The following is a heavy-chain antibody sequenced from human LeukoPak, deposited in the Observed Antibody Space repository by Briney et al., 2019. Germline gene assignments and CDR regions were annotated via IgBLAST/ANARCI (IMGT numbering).Heavy chain of an antibody. J-gene: IGHJ4*02. D-gene: IGHD5-18*01. Sequence: ASVKVSCKASGYTFTGYYMDWVRQAPGQGLEWMGWINPNSGGTNYAQKFQGRVTMTRDTSIGTAYMELSRLRSDDTAVYYCARVWGDAAMVDYWGQGTLVTVSS. CDR1: GYTFTGYY. V-gene: IGHV1-2*02. CDR2: INPNSGGT. CDR3: ARVWGDAAMVDY.